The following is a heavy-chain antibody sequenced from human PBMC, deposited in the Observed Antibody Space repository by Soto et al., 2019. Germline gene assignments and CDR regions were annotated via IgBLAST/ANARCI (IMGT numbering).Heavy chain of an antibody. V-gene: IGHV3-43*02. CDR1: GFTFDDYA. CDR3: AKDMRRYYYDSSGYYFDY. J-gene: IGHJ4*02. D-gene: IGHD3-22*01. Sequence: GVSLRLSCAASGFTFDDYAMHWVRQAPGKGLEWVSLISGDGGSTYYADSVKGRFTISRDNSKNSLYLQMNSLRTEDTALYYCAKDMRRYYYDSSGYYFDYWGQGTLVTVSS. CDR2: ISGDGGST.